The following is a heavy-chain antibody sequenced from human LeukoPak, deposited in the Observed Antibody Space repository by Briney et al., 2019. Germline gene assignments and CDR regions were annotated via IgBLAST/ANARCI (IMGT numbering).Heavy chain of an antibody. CDR3: ARVLPAARNGGNWFDP. J-gene: IGHJ5*02. CDR1: GYTFTSYG. Sequence: ASVKVSCKASGYTFTSYGISWVRQAPGQGLEWMGWISAYNGNTNYAQKLQGRVTMTTDTSTSTAYMELRSLRSDDTAVYYCARVLPAARNGGNWFDPWGQGTLVTVSS. V-gene: IGHV1-18*01. CDR2: ISAYNGNT. D-gene: IGHD2-2*01.